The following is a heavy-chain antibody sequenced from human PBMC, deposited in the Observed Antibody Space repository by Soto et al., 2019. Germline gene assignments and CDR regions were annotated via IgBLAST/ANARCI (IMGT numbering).Heavy chain of an antibody. CDR1: GFPFSNYA. J-gene: IGHJ4*02. CDR2: ITGSGGGT. V-gene: IGHV3-23*01. Sequence: EVQLLESGGGLVQPGGSLRLSCEASGFPFSNYAMTWVRQAPGKGLEWVPVITGSGGGTYFVDSVKARLTLSRDNSKNTVYLQMNSLRAEDTAVYYCAKRPLTAAGFDYWGQGTLVTVSS. D-gene: IGHD6-13*01. CDR3: AKRPLTAAGFDY.